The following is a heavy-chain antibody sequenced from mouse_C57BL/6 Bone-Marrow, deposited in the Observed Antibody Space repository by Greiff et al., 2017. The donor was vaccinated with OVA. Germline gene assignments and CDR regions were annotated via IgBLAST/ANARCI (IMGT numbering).Heavy chain of an antibody. V-gene: IGHV1-64*01. D-gene: IGHD2-5*01. CDR3: ARGGFYYSNYVGWYFDV. CDR2: IHPNSGST. CDR1: GYTFTSYW. Sequence: QVQLQQPGAELVKPGASVKLSCQTSGYTFTSYWMHWVKQRPGQGLEWIGMIHPNSGSTNYNEKFKSKATLTVDKYSSTAYMQLSSLTSEDSAVYYCARGGFYYSNYVGWYFDVWGTGTTVTVSS. J-gene: IGHJ1*03.